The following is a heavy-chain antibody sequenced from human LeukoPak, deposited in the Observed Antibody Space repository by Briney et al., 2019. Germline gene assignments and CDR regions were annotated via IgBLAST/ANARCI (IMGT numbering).Heavy chain of an antibody. CDR1: GFTFSSYG. CDR2: ISGSGGST. CDR3: AREPRALNGSSWYGDYFDY. J-gene: IGHJ4*02. V-gene: IGHV3-23*01. Sequence: GGSLRLSCAASGFTFSSYGMSWVRQAPGKGLEWVSAISGSGGSTYYADSVKGRFTISRDNSKNMLYLQMNSLRAEDTAVYYCAREPRALNGSSWYGDYFDYWGQGTLVTVSS. D-gene: IGHD6-13*01.